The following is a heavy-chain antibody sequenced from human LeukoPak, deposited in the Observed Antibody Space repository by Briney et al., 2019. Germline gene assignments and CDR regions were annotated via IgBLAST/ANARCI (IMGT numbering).Heavy chain of an antibody. Sequence: KPSETLSLTCTVSGGSISSYYWSWIRQPPGKGLEWIGYIYYSGSTNYNPSLKSRVTISVDTSKNQFSLKLSSVTAADTAVYYCARVTGGAVGIYYYYDYMDVWGKGTTVTVSS. V-gene: IGHV4-59*12. J-gene: IGHJ6*03. CDR2: IYYSGST. D-gene: IGHD6-13*01. CDR3: ARVTGGAVGIYYYYDYMDV. CDR1: GGSISSYY.